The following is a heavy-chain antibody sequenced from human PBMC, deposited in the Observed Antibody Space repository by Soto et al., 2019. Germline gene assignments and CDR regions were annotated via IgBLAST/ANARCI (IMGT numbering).Heavy chain of an antibody. CDR3: ARSLRYFDWLLGDYYYYGMDV. CDR2: IIPIFGTA. J-gene: IGHJ6*02. CDR1: GGTFSSYA. Sequence: QVQLVQSGAEVKKPGSSVKVSCKASGGTFSSYAISWGRQAPGQGLVWMGAIIPIFGTANYAQKFQGRVTITTDESTSTAYMELSSLRSEDTAVYYCARSLRYFDWLLGDYYYYGMDVWGQGTTVTVSS. D-gene: IGHD3-9*01. V-gene: IGHV1-69*01.